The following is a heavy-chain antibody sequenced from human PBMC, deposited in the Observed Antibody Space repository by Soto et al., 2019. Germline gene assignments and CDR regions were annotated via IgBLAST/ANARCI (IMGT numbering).Heavy chain of an antibody. CDR2: ISAYNGNT. J-gene: IGHJ3*02. CDR3: ARSLGDIVATHDAFDI. Sequence: QVQLVQSGAEVKKPGASVKVSCKASGYTFTSYGISWVRQAPGQGLEWMGWISAYNGNTNYAQKLKGRVTMTTDTTTSTAYMELRSLRSDDTAVYYCARSLGDIVATHDAFDIWGQGTMVTVSS. D-gene: IGHD5-12*01. V-gene: IGHV1-18*04. CDR1: GYTFTSYG.